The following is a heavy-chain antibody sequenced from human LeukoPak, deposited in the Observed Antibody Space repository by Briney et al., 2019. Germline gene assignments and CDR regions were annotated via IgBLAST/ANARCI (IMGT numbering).Heavy chain of an antibody. V-gene: IGHV4-30-2*01. CDR1: GGSISSGGYS. Sequence: SQTLSLTRAVSGGSISSGGYSCSWIRQPPGKGLEWIGYIYHSGSTYYNPSLNSRVTISVDTSKNQFSLKLSSVTVADTAVYYCARELTNYGMNVWDQGTTVTVSS. J-gene: IGHJ6*02. CDR2: IYHSGST. D-gene: IGHD4-11*01. CDR3: ARELTNYGMNV.